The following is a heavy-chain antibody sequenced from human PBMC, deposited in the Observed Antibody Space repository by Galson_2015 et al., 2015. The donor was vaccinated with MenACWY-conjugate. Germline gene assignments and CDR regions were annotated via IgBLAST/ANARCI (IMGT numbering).Heavy chain of an antibody. V-gene: IGHV3-23*01. J-gene: IGHJ4*02. CDR1: GFTFTTYT. D-gene: IGHD6-13*01. CDR3: AKRQRVSSNTWYTSDY. CDR2: ICNNGSST. Sequence: SLRLSCAASGFTFTTYTLSWVRQAPGKGLEWVSAICNNGSSTYYADSVKGRFAISRDNSKNTLYLQMDSLRAEDTAVYYCAKRQRVSSNTWYTSDYWGQGTLVAVSS.